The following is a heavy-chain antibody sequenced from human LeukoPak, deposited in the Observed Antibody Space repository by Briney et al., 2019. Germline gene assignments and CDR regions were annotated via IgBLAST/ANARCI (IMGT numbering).Heavy chain of an antibody. CDR2: IYYSGST. J-gene: IGHJ5*02. V-gene: IGHV4-59*12. CDR1: GGSISGYS. D-gene: IGHD1-26*01. Sequence: RPSETLSLTCTVSGGSISGYSWNWIRQPPGKGLEWIAYIYYSGSTNYNPSLRSRVTISIDTSKNQFSLKLSSVTAADTAVYYCARDRSGWFDPWGQGTLVTVSS. CDR3: ARDRSGWFDP.